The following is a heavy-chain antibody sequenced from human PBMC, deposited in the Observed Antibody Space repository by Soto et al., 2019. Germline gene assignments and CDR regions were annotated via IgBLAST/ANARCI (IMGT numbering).Heavy chain of an antibody. CDR2: ILSNGGTT. CDR3: VKDRSLIRADVYYFDY. J-gene: IGHJ4*02. V-gene: IGHV3-64D*06. CDR1: VFTFRDYG. Sequence: QPWWSLRLSCSASVFTFRDYGMHWFRQAPGKGLEFVAAILSNGGTTYYADSVRGRFTISRDNSKNTLYLQMSSLRDDDTAVYYCVKDRSLIRADVYYFDYWGQGTLVTVSS. D-gene: IGHD2-8*01.